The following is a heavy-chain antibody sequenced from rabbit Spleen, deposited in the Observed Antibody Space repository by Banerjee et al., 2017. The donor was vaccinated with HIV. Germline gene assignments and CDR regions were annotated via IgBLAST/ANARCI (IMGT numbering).Heavy chain of an antibody. CDR1: GFDFSSDG. D-gene: IGHD8-1*01. Sequence: QEQLMESGGGLVQPGGSPKLPCKASGFDFSSDGVSWVRQAPGKGLEWIGYIDPVFGITYYANWVNGRFSISRENAQNTVFLQMTSLTAADTATYFCARDTGSSFSSYGMDLWGPGTLVTVS. J-gene: IGHJ6*01. V-gene: IGHV1S47*01. CDR3: ARDTGSSFSSYGMDL. CDR2: IDPVFGIT.